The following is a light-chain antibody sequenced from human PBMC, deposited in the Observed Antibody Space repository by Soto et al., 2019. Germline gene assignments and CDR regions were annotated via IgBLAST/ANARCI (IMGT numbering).Light chain of an antibody. CDR3: SSYTSTTLV. CDR2: GVS. V-gene: IGLV2-14*01. J-gene: IGLJ2*01. CDR1: SSDVGGSNH. Sequence: QSALTQPASVSGSPGQSITISCTGTSSDVGGSNHVSWYQQHPGKAPKLMIYGVSNRPSGISNRVSGSKSSNTASLTISGLQAEDEADYYCSSYTSTTLVFGGGTKVTVL.